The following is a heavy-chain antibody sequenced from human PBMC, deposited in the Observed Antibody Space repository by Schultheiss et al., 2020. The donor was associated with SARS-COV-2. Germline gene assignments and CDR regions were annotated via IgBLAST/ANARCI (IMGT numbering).Heavy chain of an antibody. J-gene: IGHJ4*02. D-gene: IGHD5-18*01. CDR1: GYTFTGYY. V-gene: IGHV1-2*02. Sequence: ASVKVSCKASGYTFTGYYMHWVRQAPGQGLEWMGWISAYNGNTNYAQKLQGRVTMTRDTSTSTAYMELSRLRSDDTAVYYCARDTAMDWGQGTLVTVSS. CDR2: ISAYNGNT. CDR3: ARDTAMD.